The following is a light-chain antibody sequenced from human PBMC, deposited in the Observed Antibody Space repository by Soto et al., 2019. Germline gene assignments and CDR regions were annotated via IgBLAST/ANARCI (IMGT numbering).Light chain of an antibody. J-gene: IGKJ1*01. CDR1: QSVSSSY. Sequence: EIVLTPSPGTLSLSPVERATLSCRASQSVSSSYLAWYQQKPGQAPRLLIYGASSRATGIPDRFSGSGSGTDFTLTISRLEPEDFAVYYCQQYGSSPPTWTFGQGTKVDI. CDR2: GAS. V-gene: IGKV3-20*01. CDR3: QQYGSSPPTWT.